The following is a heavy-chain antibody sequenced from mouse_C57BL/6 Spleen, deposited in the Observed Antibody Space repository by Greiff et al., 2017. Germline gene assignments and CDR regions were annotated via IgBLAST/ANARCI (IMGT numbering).Heavy chain of an antibody. V-gene: IGHV1-9*01. Sequence: VQLQQSGAELMKPGASVKLSCKASGYTFTGYWIEWVKQRPGHGLEWIGEILPGSGSTTYNEKFKGKATFTADTSSNTAYMQLSSLTTEASAIYSGAKGGIYCDYAGYYYAMDYWGQGTSVTVSS. CDR1: GYTFTGYW. CDR3: AKGGIYCDYAGYYYAMDY. CDR2: ILPGSGST. J-gene: IGHJ4*01. D-gene: IGHD2-4*01.